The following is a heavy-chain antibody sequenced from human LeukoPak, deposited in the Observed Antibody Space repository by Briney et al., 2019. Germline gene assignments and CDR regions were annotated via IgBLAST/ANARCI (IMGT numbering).Heavy chain of an antibody. CDR3: ARHVRRGIAVAGPYQFRFDP. CDR1: GGSFSGYY. Sequence: SETLSLTCAVYGGSFSGYYWSWIRQPPGKGLEWIGEINHSGSTNYNPSLKSRVTISVDTSKNQFSLKLSSVTAADTAVYYCARHVRRGIAVAGPYQFRFDPWGQGTLVTVSS. CDR2: INHSGST. J-gene: IGHJ5*02. V-gene: IGHV4-34*01. D-gene: IGHD6-19*01.